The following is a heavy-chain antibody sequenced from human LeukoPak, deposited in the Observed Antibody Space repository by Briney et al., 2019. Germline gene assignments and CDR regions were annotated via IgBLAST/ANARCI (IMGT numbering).Heavy chain of an antibody. CDR3: AKPGPLWFGEAVFDY. D-gene: IGHD3-10*01. J-gene: IGHJ4*02. CDR2: ISGSGGST. CDR1: GFTFSSYA. Sequence: GGSLRLSCAASGFTFSSYAMSWVRQAPGKGLEWVSAISGSGGSTYYADSVRGRFTISRDNSKNTLYLQMNSLRAEDTAVYYCAKPGPLWFGEAVFDYWGQGTLVTVSS. V-gene: IGHV3-23*01.